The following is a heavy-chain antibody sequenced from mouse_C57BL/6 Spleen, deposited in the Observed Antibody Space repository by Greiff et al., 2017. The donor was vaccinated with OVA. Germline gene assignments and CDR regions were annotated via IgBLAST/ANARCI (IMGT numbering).Heavy chain of an antibody. CDR2: IWRGGST. V-gene: IGHV2-5*01. J-gene: IGHJ2*01. CDR3: AKEPGTRGYYFDY. Sequence: VQLQESGPGLVQPSQRLSITCTVSGFSFTSYGVHWVRQSPGKGLEWLGVIWRGGSTDYNAAFMSRLSITKDNSTSHVFFKMNSLQADDTAIYYCAKEPGTRGYYFDYWGQGTTLTVSS. D-gene: IGHD4-1*01. CDR1: GFSFTSYG.